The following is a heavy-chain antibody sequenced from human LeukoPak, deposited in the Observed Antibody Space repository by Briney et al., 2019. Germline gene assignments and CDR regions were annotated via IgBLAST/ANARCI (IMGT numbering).Heavy chain of an antibody. D-gene: IGHD6-13*01. J-gene: IGHJ4*02. CDR2: INPSGGST. CDR3: ARTPSTSETAAGSFDY. V-gene: IGHV1-46*01. CDR1: GYTLTSYY. Sequence: ASVKVSCKASGYTLTSYYIHWVRQAPGQGLEWMGLINPSGGSTNYAQKFQGRVTMTTDTSTSTAYMELRSLRSDDTAVYYCARTPSTSETAAGSFDYWGQGTLVTVSS.